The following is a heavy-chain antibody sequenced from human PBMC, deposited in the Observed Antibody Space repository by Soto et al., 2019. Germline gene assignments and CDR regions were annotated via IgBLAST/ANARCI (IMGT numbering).Heavy chain of an antibody. CDR2: ILYSGTT. J-gene: IGHJ4*02. Sequence: QVQLQESGPGLVKPSQTLSLTCTVSGGSISSGDYYWSWIRQPPGKGLEWIGYILYSGTTNYNPSLESRLTISVDTSKNQFSLKLTSVTAADTAVFYCARNGALDYWGRGTLVTVSS. V-gene: IGHV4-30-4*01. CDR1: GGSISSGDYY. D-gene: IGHD2-8*01. CDR3: ARNGALDY.